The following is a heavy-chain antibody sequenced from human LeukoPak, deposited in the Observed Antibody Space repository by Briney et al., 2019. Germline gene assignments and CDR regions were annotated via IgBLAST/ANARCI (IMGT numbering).Heavy chain of an antibody. CDR2: INPNSGGT. J-gene: IGHJ5*02. Sequence: ASVKVSCKASGYTFTGYYMHWVRQAPGQGLEWMGWINPNSGGTNYAQKFQGRVTMTRDTSISTAYMELSRLRSDDTAVYYCARIKFLRFLEWPTPNWFDPWGQGTLVTVSS. D-gene: IGHD3-3*01. CDR1: GYTFTGYY. CDR3: ARIKFLRFLEWPTPNWFDP. V-gene: IGHV1-2*02.